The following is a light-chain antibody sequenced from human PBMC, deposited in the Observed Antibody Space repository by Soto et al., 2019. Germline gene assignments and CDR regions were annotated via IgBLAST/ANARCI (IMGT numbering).Light chain of an antibody. Sequence: DIQMTQSPSSLSASVGDRVTITCRASQHILYYVNWYQLKPGKAPKFLIYGASSLQSGVPSRFRGSGSGTDFTITISSLQPEDFATYYCKQSYSGTPWTFGQGTKVEIK. CDR1: QHILYY. J-gene: IGKJ1*01. V-gene: IGKV1-39*01. CDR3: KQSYSGTPWT. CDR2: GAS.